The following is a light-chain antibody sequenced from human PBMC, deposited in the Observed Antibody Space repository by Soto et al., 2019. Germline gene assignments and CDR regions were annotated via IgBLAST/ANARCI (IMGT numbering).Light chain of an antibody. CDR1: QSVSKTY. V-gene: IGKV3-20*01. CDR2: GVS. CDR3: QQYGTLPWT. Sequence: EIVLTQSPGTLSLSPGERATLSCRASQSVSKTYLAWYQQKPGQAPRLLMFGVSSRATGIPDRFSGSGSGTDFTLTISRLEPGDFAVYYYQQYGTLPWTFGQGTKVEIK. J-gene: IGKJ1*01.